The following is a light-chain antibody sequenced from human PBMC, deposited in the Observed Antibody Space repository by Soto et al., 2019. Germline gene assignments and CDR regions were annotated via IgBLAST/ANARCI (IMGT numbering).Light chain of an antibody. CDR2: GAS. Sequence: IVLTQFRGTLSLSQGERATLSCRASQSVSNNYLAWYQQKPGQAPRLLIYGASNRATGIPDRFSGSGSGTDFTLTISRLEPEDFAVYYCQQYGSSGTFGQGTKVDIK. V-gene: IGKV3-20*01. CDR3: QQYGSSGT. J-gene: IGKJ1*01. CDR1: QSVSNNY.